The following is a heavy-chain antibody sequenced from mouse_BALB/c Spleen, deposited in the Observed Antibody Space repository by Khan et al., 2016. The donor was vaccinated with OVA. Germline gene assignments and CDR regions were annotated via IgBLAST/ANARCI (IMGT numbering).Heavy chain of an antibody. V-gene: IGHV5-12*02. CDR2: ISNGGGST. CDR3: ARQLNGAMDY. J-gene: IGHJ4*01. D-gene: IGHD1-3*01. CDR1: GFTFSDYY. Sequence: EVELVESGGGLVQPGGSLKLSCATSGFTFSDYYMYWVRQTPEKRLEWVAYISNGGGSTYYPDTVKGRFTFSRDNAKNTPYLQMSRLKSEDTAMYYCARQLNGAMDYWGQGTSVTVSS.